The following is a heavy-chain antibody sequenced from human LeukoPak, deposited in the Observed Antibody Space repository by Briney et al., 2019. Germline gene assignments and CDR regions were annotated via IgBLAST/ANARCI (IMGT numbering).Heavy chain of an antibody. Sequence: GSLRLSCVASGFTFGKYWMSWVRQAPGKGLEWVANIKLDGSEKNYVDSVKGRFTISRDNSKNTLHLQLNSLRDEDTAMYYCAMRPADCSSSSCPTINRYYYGMDVWGQGTTVIVSS. V-gene: IGHV3-7*03. CDR2: IKLDGSEK. D-gene: IGHD2-15*01. J-gene: IGHJ6*02. CDR1: GFTFGKYW. CDR3: AMRPADCSSSSCPTINRYYYGMDV.